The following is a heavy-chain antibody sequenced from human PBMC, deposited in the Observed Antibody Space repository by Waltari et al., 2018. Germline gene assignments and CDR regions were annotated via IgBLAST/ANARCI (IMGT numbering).Heavy chain of an antibody. D-gene: IGHD3-10*01. CDR1: GYSVPSTSAI. J-gene: IGHJ4*02. Sequence: QVQLQQSGPGLVKPSQTLSLTCAISGYSVPSTSAIWNWIRQSPSGGREWLGRTYYRAKWYSDSAVSVKSRITINPDTSKNQFSLQLNSVTPEDTAVYYCARGGFGFNAGRFDSWGRGTLVTVTS. CDR3: ARGGFGFNAGRFDS. V-gene: IGHV6-1*01. CDR2: TYYRAKWYS.